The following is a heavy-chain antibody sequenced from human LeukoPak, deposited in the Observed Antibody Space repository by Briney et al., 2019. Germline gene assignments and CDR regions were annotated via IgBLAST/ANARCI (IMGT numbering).Heavy chain of an antibody. D-gene: IGHD2-21*02. CDR2: IYYSGST. J-gene: IGHJ3*02. Sequence: SETLSLTCTVSGGSISSYYWSWIRQPPGKGLEWIGYIYYSGSTNYNPSLKSRVTISVDTSKNQFSLKLSSVTAADTAVYYCARDSAYCGGDCDDAFDIWGQGTMVTVSS. CDR1: GGSISSYY. V-gene: IGHV4-59*12. CDR3: ARDSAYCGGDCDDAFDI.